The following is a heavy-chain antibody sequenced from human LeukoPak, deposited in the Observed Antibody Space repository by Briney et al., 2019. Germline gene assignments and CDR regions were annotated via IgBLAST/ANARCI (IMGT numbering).Heavy chain of an antibody. V-gene: IGHV3-48*03. CDR1: GFTFGDYA. D-gene: IGHD4-23*01. CDR2: IGSSGSTV. J-gene: IGHJ3*02. Sequence: GGSLRLSCAASGFTFGDYAMTWVRQAPGKGLEWVSYIGSSGSTVYYADSVKGRFTISRDNAKNSLYMQMESLRDEDTAIYYCARDTLEYSNSPDALDIWGQGTMVTVSS. CDR3: ARDTLEYSNSPDALDI.